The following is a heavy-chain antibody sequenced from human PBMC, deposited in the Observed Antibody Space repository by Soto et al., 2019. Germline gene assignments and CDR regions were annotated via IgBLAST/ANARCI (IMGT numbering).Heavy chain of an antibody. CDR2: INPSGGST. D-gene: IGHD3-10*01. CDR3: ARASRELLGSRRAFDI. CDR1: GYTFTSYY. V-gene: IGHV1-46*03. J-gene: IGHJ3*02. Sequence: QVQLVQSGAEVKKPGASVKVSCMASGYTFTSYYMHWVRQAPGQGLEWMGIINPSGGSTSYAQKFQGRVTMTRDTSTSTVYMELSSLRSEDTAVYYCARASRELLGSRRAFDIWGQGTMVTVSS.